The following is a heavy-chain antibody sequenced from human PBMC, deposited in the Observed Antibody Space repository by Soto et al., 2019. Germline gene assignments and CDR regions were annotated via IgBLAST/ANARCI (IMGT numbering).Heavy chain of an antibody. J-gene: IGHJ4*02. CDR2: ISSSSSYI. V-gene: IGHV3-21*01. CDR3: ASIPGYYDSSGYYRWDY. Sequence: GGSLTLSCAASGFTFSSYSMNWFRQAPGKGLEWVSSISSSSSYIYYADSVKGRFTISRDNAKNSLYLQMNSLRAEDTAVYYCASIPGYYDSSGYYRWDYWGQGTLVTVSS. CDR1: GFTFSSYS. D-gene: IGHD3-22*01.